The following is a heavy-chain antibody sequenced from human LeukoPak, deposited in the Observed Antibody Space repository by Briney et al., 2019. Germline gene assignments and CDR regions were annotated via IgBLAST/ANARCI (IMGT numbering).Heavy chain of an antibody. CDR3: ARARGCSGGSCYCFDY. Sequence: PSETLSLTCTVSGYSIRSAYYWGWIRQPPGKGLEWIGSIYHSGSTYSNPSLKSRVTISVDTSKNQFSLKLSSVTAADTAVYYCARARGCSGGSCYCFDYWGQGTLVTVSS. J-gene: IGHJ4*02. V-gene: IGHV4-38-2*02. CDR1: GYSIRSAYY. D-gene: IGHD2-15*01. CDR2: IYHSGST.